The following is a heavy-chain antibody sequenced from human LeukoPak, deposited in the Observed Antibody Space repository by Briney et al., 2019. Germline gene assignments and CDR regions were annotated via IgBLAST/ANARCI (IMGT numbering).Heavy chain of an antibody. CDR3: ASTYCSGGSCYFDY. V-gene: IGHV4-34*01. Sequence: PSETLSLTCAVNGGSFSGYYWSWIRQPPGKGLEWIGEINHSGSTNYNPSLKSRVTISVDTSKNQFSLKLSSVTAADTAVYYCASTYCSGGSCYFDYWGQGTLVTVSS. CDR1: GGSFSGYY. D-gene: IGHD2-15*01. CDR2: INHSGST. J-gene: IGHJ4*02.